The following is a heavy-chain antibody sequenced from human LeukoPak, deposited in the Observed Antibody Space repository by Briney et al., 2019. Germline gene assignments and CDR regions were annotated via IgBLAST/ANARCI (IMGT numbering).Heavy chain of an antibody. J-gene: IGHJ5*02. CDR3: ARDPITMVRGVMWFDP. CDR2: ISYDGSNK. D-gene: IGHD3-10*01. V-gene: IGHV3-30*03. CDR1: GFTLSSYG. Sequence: GGSLRLSCAASGFTLSSYGMHWVRQAPGKGLEWVAVISYDGSNKYYADSVKGRFTISRDNSKNTLYLQMNSLRAEDTAVYYCARDPITMVRGVMWFDPWGQGTLVTVSS.